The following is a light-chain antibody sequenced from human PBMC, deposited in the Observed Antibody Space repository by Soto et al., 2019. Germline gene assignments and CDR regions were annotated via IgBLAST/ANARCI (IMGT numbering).Light chain of an antibody. Sequence: EIVLTQSPGTLSLSPGERATLSCRASQSVSNYLAWYQQKPGQAPRLLIYDASNRASGIPARFSGSGPGTDFTLTISSLDPEDFAVYYCQQRSNWPPVTFGGGTKVDIK. CDR3: QQRSNWPPVT. J-gene: IGKJ4*01. CDR2: DAS. V-gene: IGKV3-11*01. CDR1: QSVSNY.